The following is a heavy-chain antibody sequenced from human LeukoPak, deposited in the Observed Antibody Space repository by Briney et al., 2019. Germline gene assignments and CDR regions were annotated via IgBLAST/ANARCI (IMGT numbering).Heavy chain of an antibody. CDR1: GGTFSSYA. J-gene: IGHJ5*02. V-gene: IGHV1-69*04. Sequence: GSSVKVSCKASGGTFSSYAISWVRQAPGQGLEWMGRIIPILGIANYAQKFQGRVTITADKSTSTAYMELNSLRSEDTAVYYCARSYCGGDCYFWWFDPWGQGTLVTVSS. D-gene: IGHD2-21*02. CDR3: ARSYCGGDCYFWWFDP. CDR2: IIPILGIA.